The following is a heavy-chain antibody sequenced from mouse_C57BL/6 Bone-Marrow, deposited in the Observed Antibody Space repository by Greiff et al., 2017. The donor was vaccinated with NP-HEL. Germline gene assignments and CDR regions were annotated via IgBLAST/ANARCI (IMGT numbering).Heavy chain of an antibody. CDR3: ARGAQATLDY. Sequence: VQLQQSGPELVKPGASVKISCKASGYTFTDYYMTWVQQSHGKSLEWIGDINPNNGGTSYNQKFKGKATLTVDKSSSTAYMELRSLTAEDTAVYYSARGAQATLDYWGQGTTLTVSS. J-gene: IGHJ2*01. CDR1: GYTFTDYY. D-gene: IGHD3-2*02. V-gene: IGHV1-26*01. CDR2: INPNNGGT.